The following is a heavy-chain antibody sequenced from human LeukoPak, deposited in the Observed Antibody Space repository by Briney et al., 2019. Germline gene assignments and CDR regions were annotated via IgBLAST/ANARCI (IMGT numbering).Heavy chain of an antibody. D-gene: IGHD3-9*01. J-gene: IGHJ6*03. Sequence: PGGSLRLSCAASDFTFSSYGMSWVRQAPGKGLEWVANIDEDGSERHYVGSVKGRFTISRDNAKNSLYLQMNSLRVEDTAVYYCARVPETRDRLTYYYYYMDVWGKGTTVTVSS. V-gene: IGHV3-7*01. CDR2: IDEDGSER. CDR1: DFTFSSYG. CDR3: ARVPETRDRLTYYYYYMDV.